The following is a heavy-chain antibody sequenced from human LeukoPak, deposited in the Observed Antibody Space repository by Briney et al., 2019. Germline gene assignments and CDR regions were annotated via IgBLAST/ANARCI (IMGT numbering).Heavy chain of an antibody. CDR2: INPNSGGT. D-gene: IGHD3-22*01. V-gene: IGHV1-2*02. CDR3: ARDTYYYDSSGYSPVPRGV. CDR1: GYTFTGYY. J-gene: IGHJ3*01. Sequence: EASVKVSCTASGYTFTGYYMHWVRQAPGQGLEWMGWINPNSGGTNYAQKFQGRVTMTRDTSISTAYMELSRLRSDDTAVYYCARDTYYYDSSGYSPVPRGVWGQGTMVTVSS.